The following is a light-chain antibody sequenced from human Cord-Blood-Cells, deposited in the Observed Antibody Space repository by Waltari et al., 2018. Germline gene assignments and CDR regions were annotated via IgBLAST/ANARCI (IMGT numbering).Light chain of an antibody. V-gene: IGLV1-40*01. CDR2: GNS. Sequence: QSVLTPPPSVSGAPGQRVTISCPGISSNIGAGYAVHWYQQPPGTAPKLLIYGNSNRPSGVPDRFSGSKSGTSASLAITGLQAEDEADYYCQSYDSSLSGSVFGGGTKLTVL. CDR1: SSNIGAGYA. J-gene: IGLJ2*01. CDR3: QSYDSSLSGSV.